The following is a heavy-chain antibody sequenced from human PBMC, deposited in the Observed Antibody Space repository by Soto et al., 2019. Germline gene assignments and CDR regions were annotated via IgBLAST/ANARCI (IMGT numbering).Heavy chain of an antibody. V-gene: IGHV1-69*08. CDR3: ARDLKSGEPDV. Sequence: QVQLVQSGAEVKKPGSSVKVSCKASGGTFSSYTISWVRQAPGQGLEWMGRIIPILGIANYAQKFQGRVMITADKSTSTAYMELSSLRSEDTAVYYCARDLKSGEPDVWGQGTTVTVSS. CDR2: IIPILGIA. J-gene: IGHJ6*02. CDR1: GGTFSSYT.